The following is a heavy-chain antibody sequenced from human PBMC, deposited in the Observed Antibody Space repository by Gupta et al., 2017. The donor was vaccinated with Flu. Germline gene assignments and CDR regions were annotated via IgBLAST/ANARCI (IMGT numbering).Heavy chain of an antibody. CDR1: GFTFSSYE. CDR2: ISSSDSTI. J-gene: IGHJ4*02. D-gene: IGHD7-27*01. CDR3: ARDRNWGFDY. Sequence: EVQLVESGGGLVQPGGSLRLSCAASGFTFSSYEMNWVRQAPGKGLEWVSYISSSDSTIYYADSVKGRFTISRDNARNSLFLQMNSLRAEDTAVYYCARDRNWGFDYWGQGTLVTVSS. V-gene: IGHV3-48*03.